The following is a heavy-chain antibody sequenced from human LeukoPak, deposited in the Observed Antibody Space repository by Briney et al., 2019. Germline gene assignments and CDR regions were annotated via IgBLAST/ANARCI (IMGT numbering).Heavy chain of an antibody. CDR3: ARVSGLPVLLLFDI. J-gene: IGHJ3*02. D-gene: IGHD3-10*01. CDR1: GGSISSDDYS. Sequence: PLETLSLTCAVSGGSISSDDYSWSWIRQPPGKGLEWIGYIYHSGSTYYNPSLQSRVTISVDRSKNQFSLKLSSVTAADTAVYYCARVSGLPVLLLFDIWGQGTMVTVSS. CDR2: IYHSGST. V-gene: IGHV4-30-2*01.